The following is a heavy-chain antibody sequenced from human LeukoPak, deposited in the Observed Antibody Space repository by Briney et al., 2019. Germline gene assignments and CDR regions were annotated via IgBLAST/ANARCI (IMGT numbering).Heavy chain of an antibody. CDR2: INHSGST. CDR1: GGSFSGYY. D-gene: IGHD6-13*01. V-gene: IGHV4-34*01. Sequence: PSETLSLTCAVYGGSFSGYYWSWIRQPPGKGLEWIGEINHSGSTNYNPSLKSRVTMSVDTSKNQFSLKLSSVTAADTAVYYCARIYSSSWYWLDLWGQGTLVTVSS. J-gene: IGHJ5*02. CDR3: ARIYSSSWYWLDL.